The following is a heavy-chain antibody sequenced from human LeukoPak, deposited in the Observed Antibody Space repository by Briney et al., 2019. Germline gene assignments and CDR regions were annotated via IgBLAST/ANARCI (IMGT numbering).Heavy chain of an antibody. D-gene: IGHD5-18*01. J-gene: IGHJ3*02. Sequence: LQGRVTMTTDTSTSTAYMELRSLRSDDTAVYYCARVDTAMVDAFDIWGQGIMVTVSS. V-gene: IGHV1-18*01. CDR3: ARVDTAMVDAFDI.